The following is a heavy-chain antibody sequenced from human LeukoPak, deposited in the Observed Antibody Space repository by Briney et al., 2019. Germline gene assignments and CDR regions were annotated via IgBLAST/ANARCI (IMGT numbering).Heavy chain of an antibody. CDR3: ARFEAGGSDRSFEY. D-gene: IGHD3-10*01. J-gene: IGHJ4*02. Sequence: SQTLSLTCTVSGDSISSGDYYWSWIRQPPGKGLEWIGYIDYSGSTYYNSSLKSRATISIDTSKNQFSLKLSSVTAADTAVYYCARFEAGGSDRSFEYWGQGTLVTVSS. CDR1: GDSISSGDYY. V-gene: IGHV4-30-4*08. CDR2: IDYSGST.